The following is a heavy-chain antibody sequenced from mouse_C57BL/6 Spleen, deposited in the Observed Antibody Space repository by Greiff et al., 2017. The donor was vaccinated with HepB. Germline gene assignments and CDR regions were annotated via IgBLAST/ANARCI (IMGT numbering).Heavy chain of an antibody. V-gene: IGHV14-2*01. CDR3: APLYSRFAY. J-gene: IGHJ3*01. Sequence: EVQLQQSGAELVKPGASVKLSCTASGFNIKDYYMHWVKQRTEQGLERIGRIDPEDGETKYAQKFQGKVTITADKSSNTAYLQLSSLTSEDTTVYYVAPLYSRFAYWDQGTLFTVSA. D-gene: IGHD1-1*01. CDR2: IDPEDGET. CDR1: GFNIKDYY.